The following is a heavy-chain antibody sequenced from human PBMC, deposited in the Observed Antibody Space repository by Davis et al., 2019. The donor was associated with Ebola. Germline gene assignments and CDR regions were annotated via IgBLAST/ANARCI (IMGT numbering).Heavy chain of an antibody. Sequence: GESLKISCAASGFTFSSYAMHWVRQAPGKGLEWVAVISYDGSNKYYADSVKGRFTISRDNSKNTLYLQMNSLRAEDTAVYYCAKVNVGPIFGVDLANADYYYMDVWGKGTTVTVSS. CDR1: GFTFSSYA. CDR3: AKVNVGPIFGVDLANADYYYMDV. D-gene: IGHD3-3*01. CDR2: ISYDGSNK. J-gene: IGHJ6*03. V-gene: IGHV3-30-3*01.